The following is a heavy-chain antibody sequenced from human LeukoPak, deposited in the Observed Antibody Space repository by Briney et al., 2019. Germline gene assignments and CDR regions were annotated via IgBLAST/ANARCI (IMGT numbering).Heavy chain of an antibody. CDR3: AKGNNSLSFNFDY. CDR2: VSGGGGVT. D-gene: IGHD2/OR15-2a*01. Sequence: GGSPRLSCAASGFTFRDFSMHWVRQAPGKGLEWVSLVSGGGGVTHYADSVKGRFTISRDNSKNSLYLQMSSLRVEDTAFYYCAKGNNSLSFNFDYWGQGTLVTVSS. V-gene: IGHV3-43*02. J-gene: IGHJ4*02. CDR1: GFTFRDFS.